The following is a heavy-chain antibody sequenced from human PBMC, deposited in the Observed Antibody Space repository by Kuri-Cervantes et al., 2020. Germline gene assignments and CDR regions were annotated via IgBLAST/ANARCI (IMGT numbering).Heavy chain of an antibody. CDR3: ARGRRGVPVSSRFFDP. CDR1: GYTLTELS. V-gene: IGHV1-24*01. J-gene: IGHJ5*02. CDR2: FDPEDGET. D-gene: IGHD6-13*01. Sequence: ASVKVSCKVSGYTLTELSMHWVRQAPGKGLEWMGGFDPEDGETIYAQKFQGRVTMTEDTSTDTAYMELSSLRSEDTAVYYCARGRRGVPVSSRFFDPWGQGTLVTVSS.